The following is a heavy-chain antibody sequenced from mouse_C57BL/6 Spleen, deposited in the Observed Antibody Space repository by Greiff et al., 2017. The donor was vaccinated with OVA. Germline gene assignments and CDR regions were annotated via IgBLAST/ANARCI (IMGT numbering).Heavy chain of an antibody. D-gene: IGHD2-3*01. V-gene: IGHV1-82*01. Sequence: QVQLQQSGPELVKPGASVKISCQASGYAFSSSWMNWVKRRPGKGLEWIGRIYPGDGDTNYNGKFKGKATLTADKSSSTAYMQLSSLTSEDSAVYFCARNDYGYFDVWGTGTTVTVSS. J-gene: IGHJ1*03. CDR1: GYAFSSSW. CDR2: IYPGDGDT. CDR3: ARNDYGYFDV.